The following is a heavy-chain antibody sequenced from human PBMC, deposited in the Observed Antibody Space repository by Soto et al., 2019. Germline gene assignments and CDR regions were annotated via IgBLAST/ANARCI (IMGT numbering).Heavy chain of an antibody. J-gene: IGHJ6*02. Sequence: QGQLVQSEAEVKKPGASVKVSCKASGYPFTTYGISWVRQAPGQGLEWMGWISGYNGDTNYAQKFQGRVTMTIDTSMGTAYMEVRSLTSDDTAVYYCAKNGQPPYYYYGLDVWGQGTKVTVSS. CDR1: GYPFTTYG. CDR3: AKNGQPPYYYYGLDV. V-gene: IGHV1-18*01. CDR2: ISGYNGDT. D-gene: IGHD2-8*01.